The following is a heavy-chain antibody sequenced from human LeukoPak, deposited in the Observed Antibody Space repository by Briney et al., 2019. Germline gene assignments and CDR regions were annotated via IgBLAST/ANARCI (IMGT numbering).Heavy chain of an antibody. D-gene: IGHD6-13*01. J-gene: IGHJ4*02. CDR1: GFTFSSYA. CDR2: ISSNGGST. CDR3: ARGADLSIAAAGTFFDY. Sequence: GGSLRLSCSASGFTFSSYAMHWVRQAPGKGLEYVSAISSNGGSTYYAGSVKGRFTISRENAKNSLYLQMNSLRAEDTAVYYCARGADLSIAAAGTFFDYWGQGTLVTVSS. V-gene: IGHV3-64*04.